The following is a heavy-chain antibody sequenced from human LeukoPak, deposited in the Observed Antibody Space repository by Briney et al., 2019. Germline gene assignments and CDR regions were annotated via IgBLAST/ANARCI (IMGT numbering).Heavy chain of an antibody. Sequence: GGSLRHSCAASGFTFSSYSMNWVRQAPGKGLEWVSSISSSSSYIYYADSVKGRSTISRDNAKNTLYLQMNSLRADDTAIYYCVRDSNFKIDYWGQGTLVTVSS. D-gene: IGHD5-24*01. J-gene: IGHJ4*02. CDR1: GFTFSSYS. CDR3: VRDSNFKIDY. V-gene: IGHV3-21*01. CDR2: ISSSSSYI.